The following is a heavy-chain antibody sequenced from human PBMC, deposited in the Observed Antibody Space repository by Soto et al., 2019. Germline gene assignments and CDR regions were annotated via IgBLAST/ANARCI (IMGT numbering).Heavy chain of an antibody. CDR2: LSYAGDT. Sequence: GGSLRLSCAASGFTLSTYDMHWVRQATGKGLEWVAALSYAGDTYYADSVKGRFTISRDNAKNSLYLQMNSLRDEDTAVYYCARGVEIPSGYDYYYYYGMDVWGQGTTVTVSS. CDR1: GFTLSTYD. V-gene: IGHV3-13*01. CDR3: ARGVEIPSGYDYYYYYGMDV. D-gene: IGHD5-12*01. J-gene: IGHJ6*02.